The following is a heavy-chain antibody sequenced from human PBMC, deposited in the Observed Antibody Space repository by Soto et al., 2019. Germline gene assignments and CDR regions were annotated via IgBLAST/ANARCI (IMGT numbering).Heavy chain of an antibody. D-gene: IGHD6-13*01. CDR2: ISYDGSNK. J-gene: IGHJ4*02. CDR1: GFTFSSYA. Sequence: QVQLVESGGGVVQPGRSLRLSCAASGFTFSSYAMHWVRQAPGKGLEWVAVISYDGSNKYYADSVKGRFTISRDNSKNTLYLQMNSLRAEDTAVYYCARGGGLNSSSWYLFDYWGQGTLVTVSS. V-gene: IGHV3-30-3*01. CDR3: ARGGGLNSSSWYLFDY.